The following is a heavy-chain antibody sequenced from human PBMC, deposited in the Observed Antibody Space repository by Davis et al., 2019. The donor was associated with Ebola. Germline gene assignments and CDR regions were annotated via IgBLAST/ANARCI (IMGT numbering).Heavy chain of an antibody. Sequence: PSETLSLTCTVSDASVTSHYWNWVRQPPGKGLEWIGIIYDGGRTNYRPSLKSRVAISADTSKNQFSLKLSSVTAADTAVYYCARAKTIFGVLYPDAFDIWGQGTMVTVSS. V-gene: IGHV4-59*02. CDR3: ARAKTIFGVLYPDAFDI. CDR2: IYDGGRT. CDR1: DASVTSHY. J-gene: IGHJ3*02. D-gene: IGHD3-3*01.